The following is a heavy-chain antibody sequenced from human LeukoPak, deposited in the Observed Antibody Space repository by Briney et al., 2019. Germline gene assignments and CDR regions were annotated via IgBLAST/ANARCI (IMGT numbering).Heavy chain of an antibody. CDR2: INPNSGGT. J-gene: IGHJ5*02. CDR1: GYTFTGYY. CDR3: ARAPAHFFFGRRGNWFDP. Sequence: ASVKLSCKASGYTFTGYYMHWVRQAPGQGLEWMGWINPNSGGTNYAQKFQGRVTMTRDTSISTAYMELSRLRSDDTAVYYCARAPAHFFFGRRGNWFDPWGQGTLVTVSS. V-gene: IGHV1-2*02. D-gene: IGHD3-10*01.